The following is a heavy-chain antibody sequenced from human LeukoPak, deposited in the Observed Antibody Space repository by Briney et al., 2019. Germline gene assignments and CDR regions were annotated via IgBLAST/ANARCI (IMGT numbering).Heavy chain of an antibody. CDR2: INTYNGNT. Sequence: ASVKVSCKASGYTFTSYGISWVRQAPGQGLAWLGWINTYNGNTNYAQKIQGRVTMTTDTSTSTAYMEVRSLRSDDTAVYYCARDTMVRGVIYFYGMDVWGQGTTVTVSS. V-gene: IGHV1-18*01. CDR3: ARDTMVRGVIYFYGMDV. D-gene: IGHD3-10*01. CDR1: GYTFTSYG. J-gene: IGHJ6*02.